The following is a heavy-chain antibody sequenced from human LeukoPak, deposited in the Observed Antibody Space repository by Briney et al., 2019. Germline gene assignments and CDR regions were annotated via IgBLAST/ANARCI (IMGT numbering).Heavy chain of an antibody. Sequence: SETLSLTCTVSGGSISSYYWSWIRQPAGKGLEWIGYIYYSGSTNYNPSLKSRVTISVDTSKNQFSLELSSVTAADTAVYYCAVYDIQNDAFDIWGQGTMVTVSS. V-gene: IGHV4-59*12. CDR2: IYYSGST. CDR1: GGSISSYY. CDR3: AVYDIQNDAFDI. D-gene: IGHD2-8*01. J-gene: IGHJ3*02.